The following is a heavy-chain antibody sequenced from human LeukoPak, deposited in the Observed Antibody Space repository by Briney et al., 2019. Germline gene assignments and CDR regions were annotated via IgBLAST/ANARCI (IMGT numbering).Heavy chain of an antibody. J-gene: IGHJ4*02. D-gene: IGHD1-26*01. V-gene: IGHV3-30*03. CDR2: ISYDGSNK. CDR1: GFTFSSYG. Sequence: GGSLRLSCAASGFTFSSYGMHWVRQAPGKGLEWVAVISYDGSNKYYAGSVRGRFTISRESAKDSLYLQMNSLRAGDTAVYYCARGSGSHFDYWGQGTLVTVSS. CDR3: ARGSGSHFDY.